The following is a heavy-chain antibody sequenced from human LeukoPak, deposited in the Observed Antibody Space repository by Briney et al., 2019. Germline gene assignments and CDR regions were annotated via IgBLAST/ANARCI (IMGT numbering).Heavy chain of an antibody. Sequence: GGSLRLSCAASGFTFSGSAMHWVRQASGKGLEWVGRIRSKANSYATAYAASVKGRFTISRDDSKNTLYLQMNSLRAEDTAVYYCARDQGSSGWGPYYYYGMDVWGQGTTVTVSS. CDR2: IRSKANSYAT. J-gene: IGHJ6*02. D-gene: IGHD6-19*01. CDR3: ARDQGSSGWGPYYYYGMDV. V-gene: IGHV3-73*01. CDR1: GFTFSGSA.